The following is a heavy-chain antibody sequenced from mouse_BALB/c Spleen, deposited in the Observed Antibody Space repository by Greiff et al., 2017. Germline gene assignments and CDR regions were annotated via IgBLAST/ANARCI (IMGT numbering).Heavy chain of an antibody. CDR3: ARHRYDAYAMDY. V-gene: IGHV5-6*02. Sequence: DVMLVESGGDLVKPGGSLKLSCAASGFTFSSYGMSWVRQTPDKRLEWVATISSGGSYTYYPDSVKGRFTISRDNAKNTLYLQMSSLKSEDTAMYYCARHRYDAYAMDYWGQGTSVTVSS. D-gene: IGHD2-14*01. J-gene: IGHJ4*01. CDR2: ISSGGSYT. CDR1: GFTFSSYG.